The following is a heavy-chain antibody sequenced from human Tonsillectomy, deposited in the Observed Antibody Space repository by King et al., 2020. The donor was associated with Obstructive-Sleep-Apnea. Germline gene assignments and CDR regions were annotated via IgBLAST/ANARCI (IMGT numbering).Heavy chain of an antibody. Sequence: VQLVESGGGVVQPGRSLRLSCAASGFTFSSYAMLWVRQAPGKGLEWVTIISYDGSNKYYADSVKGRFTISRDNSKNTLYLQMNSLRAEDTAVYYCARGPQLLWFGELLVDYWGQGTLVTVSS. CDR2: ISYDGSNK. J-gene: IGHJ4*02. CDR3: ARGPQLLWFGELLVDY. CDR1: GFTFSSYA. D-gene: IGHD3-10*01. V-gene: IGHV3-30-3*01.